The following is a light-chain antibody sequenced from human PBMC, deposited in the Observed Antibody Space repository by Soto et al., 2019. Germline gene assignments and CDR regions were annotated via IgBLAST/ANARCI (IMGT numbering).Light chain of an antibody. V-gene: IGKV1-5*01. CDR2: DAS. CDR3: QQYHNSWT. Sequence: DIQMNQSPSTLPAPVGDRITITCRASQTIVSWLAWYQQKPGKVPKLLIYDASTLEGGVPGRFSGSGSGTEFTLTISSLQPDDFATYCCQQYHNSWTFGQGTKV. CDR1: QTIVSW. J-gene: IGKJ1*01.